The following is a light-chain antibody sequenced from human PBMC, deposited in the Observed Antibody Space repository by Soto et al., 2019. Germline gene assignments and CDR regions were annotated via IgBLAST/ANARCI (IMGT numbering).Light chain of an antibody. CDR3: QQYDNWPPWT. CDR1: QSVSRN. Sequence: EIVMTQSPATLSVSPGERATLSCRASQSVSRNVAWYQQKAGQAPSLLIHDASTRAAGIPARFSGSGSGTEFTLTISSLQSEDFAVYYCQQYDNWPPWTFGQGTKV. V-gene: IGKV3-15*01. CDR2: DAS. J-gene: IGKJ1*01.